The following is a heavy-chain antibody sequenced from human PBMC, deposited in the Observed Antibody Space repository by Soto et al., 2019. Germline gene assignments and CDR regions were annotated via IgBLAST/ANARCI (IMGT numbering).Heavy chain of an antibody. D-gene: IGHD4-17*01. Sequence: EVQLLESGGGLVQPGGSPRLSCAASGFTFSSYAMSWVRQAPGKGLEWVSALTGSGKSTYFADSVKGRFTISRDNSKNTLYLQMSRLRAEDTAVYYCAKENGDYPYYSAMDVWGQGTTVTVSS. CDR3: AKENGDYPYYSAMDV. V-gene: IGHV3-23*01. CDR1: GFTFSSYA. J-gene: IGHJ6*02. CDR2: LTGSGKST.